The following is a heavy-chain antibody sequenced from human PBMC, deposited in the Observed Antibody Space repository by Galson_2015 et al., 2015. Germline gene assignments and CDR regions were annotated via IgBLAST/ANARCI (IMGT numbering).Heavy chain of an antibody. V-gene: IGHV1-69*13. D-gene: IGHD6-6*01. CDR2: IIPIFGIA. CDR3: AGPKAREYGRSSDALEI. J-gene: IGHJ3*02. CDR1: GGTFSSYA. Sequence: SVKVSCKASGGTFSSYAISWVRQAPGQGLEWMGGIIPIFGIANYAQHFRGRVTVTADESTSTVYMELSSLRSEDTAVYYCAGPKAREYGRSSDALEIWGQGTMVTVSS.